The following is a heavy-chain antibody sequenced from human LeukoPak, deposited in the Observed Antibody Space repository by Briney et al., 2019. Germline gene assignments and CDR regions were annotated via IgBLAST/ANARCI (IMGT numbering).Heavy chain of an antibody. CDR3: ARTYYYDGSGYYSEPYFDY. J-gene: IGHJ4*02. D-gene: IGHD3-22*01. CDR1: GYSFTSYW. CDR2: IYPGDSDT. Sequence: GESLKISCKGSGYSFTSYWIGWVRQMPGKGLEWMGIIYPGDSDTRYSPSFQGQVTISADKSISTAYLQWSSLKASDTAMYYCARTYYYDGSGYYSEPYFDYWGQGTLVTVSS. V-gene: IGHV5-51*01.